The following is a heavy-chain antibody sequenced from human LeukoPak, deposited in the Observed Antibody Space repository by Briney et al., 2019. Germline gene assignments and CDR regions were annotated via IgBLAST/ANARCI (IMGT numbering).Heavy chain of an antibody. J-gene: IGHJ3*02. D-gene: IGHD6-19*01. Sequence: SETLSLTCTVSGGSISSYYWSWIRQPPGKGLGWIGYIYYSGSTNYNPSLKSRVTISVDTSKNQFSLKLSSVTAADTAVYYCATRRPRYSSGWYEGGDAFDIWGQGTMVTVSS. CDR1: GGSISSYY. V-gene: IGHV4-59*08. CDR3: ATRRPRYSSGWYEGGDAFDI. CDR2: IYYSGST.